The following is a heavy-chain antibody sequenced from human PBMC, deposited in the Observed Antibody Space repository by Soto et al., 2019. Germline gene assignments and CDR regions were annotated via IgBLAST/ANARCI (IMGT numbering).Heavy chain of an antibody. Sequence: GGSLRLSCAASGFTFSSYAMSWVRQAPGKGLEWVSAISGSGGSTYYADSVKGRFTISRDNSKNTLYLQMNSLRAEDTAVYYCAKGGPRKAYCGGDCYDYYYDYGMDVWGQGTTVTVSS. V-gene: IGHV3-23*01. J-gene: IGHJ6*02. D-gene: IGHD2-21*02. CDR1: GFTFSSYA. CDR2: ISGSGGST. CDR3: AKGGPRKAYCGGDCYDYYYDYGMDV.